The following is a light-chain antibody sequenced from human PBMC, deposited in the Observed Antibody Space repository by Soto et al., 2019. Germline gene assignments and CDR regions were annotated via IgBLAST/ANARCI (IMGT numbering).Light chain of an antibody. CDR2: SAS. J-gene: IGKJ1*01. CDR3: QQYNSYSAT. CDR1: QSISTS. Sequence: DIQMTPSPSTLSASVGDRVTITCRASQSISTSLAWYQQTPGKAPQLLIYSASTLESGVPSRFSGSGSGTDFTLTISSLQPDDFATHYCQQYNSYSATFGQGTKVDIK. V-gene: IGKV1-5*01.